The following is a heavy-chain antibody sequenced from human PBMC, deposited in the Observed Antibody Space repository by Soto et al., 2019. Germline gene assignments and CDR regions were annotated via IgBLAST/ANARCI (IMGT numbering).Heavy chain of an antibody. D-gene: IGHD1-1*01. Sequence: EVQLVESGGGLVQPGGSLRLSCAASGFTFSSYAMHWVRQAPGKGLEYVSAISSNGGSTYYANSVKGRFTISRDNSKNTLYLQMGSLRAEDMAVYYCARGLGGSWNDVSYYYYYMDVWGKGTTVTVSS. J-gene: IGHJ6*03. CDR1: GFTFSSYA. CDR2: ISSNGGST. CDR3: ARGLGGSWNDVSYYYYYMDV. V-gene: IGHV3-64*01.